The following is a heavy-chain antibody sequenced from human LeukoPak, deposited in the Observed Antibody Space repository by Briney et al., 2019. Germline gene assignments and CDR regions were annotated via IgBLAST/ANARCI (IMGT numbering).Heavy chain of an antibody. CDR2: MNATSDGA. Sequence: ASVKVSCKASGYSVTGFYIHWVRQAPGQGLEWMGWMNATSDGANYAQGFRGSLTMTRDTSITTAYMDLSSLTSDDTAMYYCITSSAYSTSWGAFDIWGQGTMVTVSS. CDR1: GYSVTGFY. V-gene: IGHV1-2*02. J-gene: IGHJ3*02. D-gene: IGHD2-2*01. CDR3: ITSSAYSTSWGAFDI.